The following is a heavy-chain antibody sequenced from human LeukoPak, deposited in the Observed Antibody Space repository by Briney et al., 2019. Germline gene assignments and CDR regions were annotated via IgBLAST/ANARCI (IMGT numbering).Heavy chain of an antibody. CDR1: GFTFSSYE. J-gene: IGHJ6*02. Sequence: GGSLRLSCAASGFTFSSYEMIWVRQAPGKGLEWVSYISSSGSIIYYADSVKGRFTISRDNAKNSLYLQMNSLRAEDTAVYYCARDGPGYYYGSGTPFMDVWGQGTTVTVSS. V-gene: IGHV3-48*03. CDR3: ARDGPGYYYGSGTPFMDV. D-gene: IGHD3-10*01. CDR2: ISSSGSII.